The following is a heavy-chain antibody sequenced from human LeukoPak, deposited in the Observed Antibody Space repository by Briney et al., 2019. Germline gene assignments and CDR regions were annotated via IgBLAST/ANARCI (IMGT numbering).Heavy chain of an antibody. J-gene: IGHJ5*02. Sequence: GGSLRLSCAASGFTFSSYSMNWVRQAPGKGLEWVSSISSSSSYIYYADSVKGRFTISRDNAKNSLYLQMNSLRAEDTAVYYCARDRCSSTSCYPLGWFDPWGQGTLVTVSS. V-gene: IGHV3-21*04. D-gene: IGHD2-2*01. CDR3: ARDRCSSTSCYPLGWFDP. CDR2: ISSSSSYI. CDR1: GFTFSSYS.